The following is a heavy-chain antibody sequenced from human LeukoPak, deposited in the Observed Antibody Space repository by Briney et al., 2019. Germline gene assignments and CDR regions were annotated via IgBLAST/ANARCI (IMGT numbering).Heavy chain of an antibody. CDR1: GGSISSGGYY. Sequence: SQTLSLTRTVSGGSISSGGYYWSWIRQHPGKGLEWIGYIYYSGSTYYNPSLKSRVTISVDTSKNQFSLKLGSVTAADTAVYYCARKRSYDFWSGSLNWFDPWGQGTLVTVSS. J-gene: IGHJ5*02. V-gene: IGHV4-31*03. D-gene: IGHD3-3*01. CDR2: IYYSGST. CDR3: ARKRSYDFWSGSLNWFDP.